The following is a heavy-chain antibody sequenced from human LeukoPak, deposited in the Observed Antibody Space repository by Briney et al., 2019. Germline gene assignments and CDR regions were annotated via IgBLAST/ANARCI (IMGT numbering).Heavy chain of an antibody. D-gene: IGHD1-26*01. CDR2: INPSGGST. J-gene: IGHJ4*02. CDR1: GYTFTSYY. CDR3: ARDSGSGNNDY. Sequence: RRASVKVSCKAFGYTFTSYYMHWVRQAPGQGLEWMGIINPSGGSTSYAQKFQGRVTFISNTSATTAFMELSSLRSEDAAVYYCARDSGSGNNDYWGQGTLVTVSS. V-gene: IGHV1-46*01.